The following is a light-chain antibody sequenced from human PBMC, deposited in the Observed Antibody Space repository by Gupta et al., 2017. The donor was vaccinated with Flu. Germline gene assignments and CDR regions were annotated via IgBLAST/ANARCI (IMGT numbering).Light chain of an antibody. CDR1: QSISSN. CDR2: DAS. CDR3: QQYHDWPVT. V-gene: IGKV3-15*01. J-gene: IGKJ4*01. Sequence: EIVMTQSPGIQFVSPGERATVSCGASQSISSNLAWYQQKPGQPPRLLVYDASTRATGLPARFSAIGSGTEFALTINSLQSEDFASYYCQQYHDWPVTFGVGTTVDLK.